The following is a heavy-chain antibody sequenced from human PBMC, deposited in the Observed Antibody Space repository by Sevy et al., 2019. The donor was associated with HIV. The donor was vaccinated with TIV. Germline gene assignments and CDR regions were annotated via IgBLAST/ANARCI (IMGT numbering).Heavy chain of an antibody. CDR1: GFTFSDYA. Sequence: GGSLRLSCTASGFTFSDYAMSWVRQAPGKGLEWVGFIKTKTYGGTTEHAASVKGRFIISRDDSKNIAYLQMTSLKTEDTAVYYCTRDLYGSGWFYFDYWGQGTLVTVSS. J-gene: IGHJ4*02. D-gene: IGHD6-19*01. CDR2: IKTKTYGGTT. CDR3: TRDLYGSGWFYFDY. V-gene: IGHV3-49*04.